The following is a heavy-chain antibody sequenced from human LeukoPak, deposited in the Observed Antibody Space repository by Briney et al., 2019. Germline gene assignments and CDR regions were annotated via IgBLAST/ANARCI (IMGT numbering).Heavy chain of an antibody. CDR2: IYPGDSDT. J-gene: IGHJ4*02. CDR3: ARHGGDIVVVPAAIPLDY. CDR1: GYSFTSYW. D-gene: IGHD2-2*02. Sequence: GESLKISCRGSGYSFTSYWIGWVRQMPGIGLEWRGIIYPGDSDTRYSPSFQGQVTISADKSISTAYLQWSSLKASDTAMYYCARHGGDIVVVPAAIPLDYWGQGTVVTVSS. V-gene: IGHV5-51*01.